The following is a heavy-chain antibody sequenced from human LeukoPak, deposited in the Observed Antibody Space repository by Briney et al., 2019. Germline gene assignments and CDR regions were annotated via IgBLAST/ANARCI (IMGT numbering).Heavy chain of an antibody. CDR3: ARHPYGRDGYSHFDY. V-gene: IGHV4-59*08. J-gene: IGHJ4*02. CDR1: GGSISSYY. CDR2: IYYSGST. Sequence: SETLSLTFTVSGGSISSYYWSWIRQPPGKGLEWIGYIYYSGSTNYKPSLKSRVTISVDTSKNQFSLELSSVTAADTAVYYCARHPYGRDGYSHFDYWGQGALVTVSS. D-gene: IGHD5-24*01.